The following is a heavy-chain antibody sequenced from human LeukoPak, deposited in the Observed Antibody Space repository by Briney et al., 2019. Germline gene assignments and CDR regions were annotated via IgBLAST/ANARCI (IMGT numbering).Heavy chain of an antibody. J-gene: IGHJ4*02. CDR3: ARDFAGLFDY. CDR1: GYTFSNYG. D-gene: IGHD2-21*01. Sequence: ASVKVSCKASGYTFSNYGISWVRQAPGQGLEWMGWIAVYNANTNYAQNLQDRVTMTTDTATSTAYMELRSLRSDHTAMYYCARDFAGLFDYWGQGTLVTVSS. V-gene: IGHV1-18*01. CDR2: IAVYNANT.